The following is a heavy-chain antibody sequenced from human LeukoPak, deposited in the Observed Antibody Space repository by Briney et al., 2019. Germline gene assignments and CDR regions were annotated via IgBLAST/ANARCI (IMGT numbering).Heavy chain of an antibody. D-gene: IGHD2-15*01. J-gene: IGHJ4*02. CDR1: GGSISSGGYS. V-gene: IGHV4-30-2*01. Sequence: SQTLSLTCAVSGGSISSGGYSWSWIRQPPGKGLEWIGYIYHSGSTYYNPSLKSRVTISVDRSKNRFSLKLSSVTAADTAVYYCARTVVVAATWLDYWGQGTLVTVSS. CDR2: IYHSGST. CDR3: ARTVVVAATWLDY.